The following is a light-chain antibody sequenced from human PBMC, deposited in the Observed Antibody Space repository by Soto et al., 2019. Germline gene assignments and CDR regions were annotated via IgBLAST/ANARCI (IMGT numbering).Light chain of an antibody. J-gene: IGKJ1*01. CDR2: GAS. Sequence: EIVLTQSPGTLSLSPGERATLSCRARQSVNSNYLAWYQRKPGQAPRLLIYGASNRATDIPYRFSASGSGTDFTLTITRLEAEDFAVYYCQQYDSTPPTFGQGTKVEVE. V-gene: IGKV3-20*01. CDR1: QSVNSNY. CDR3: QQYDSTPPT.